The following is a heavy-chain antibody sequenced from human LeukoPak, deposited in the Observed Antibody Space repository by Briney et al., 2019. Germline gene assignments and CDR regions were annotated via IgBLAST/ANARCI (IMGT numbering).Heavy chain of an antibody. Sequence: SETLSLTCTVSGGSISSSSYYWGWIRQPPGKGLEWIGSIYYSGSTYYNPSLKSRVTISVDTSKNQFSLKLSSVTAADTAVYYCAREVEYYDFWSGYFKGYYYYYMDVWGKGTTVTVSS. CDR2: IYYSGST. CDR3: AREVEYYDFWSGYFKGYYYYYMDV. D-gene: IGHD3-3*01. V-gene: IGHV4-39*07. J-gene: IGHJ6*03. CDR1: GGSISSSSYY.